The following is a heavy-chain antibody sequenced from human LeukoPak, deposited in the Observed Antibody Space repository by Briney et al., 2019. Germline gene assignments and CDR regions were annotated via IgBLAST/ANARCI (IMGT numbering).Heavy chain of an antibody. Sequence: ASVKVSCKASGYTFTTYSMNWLRQAPGQGLEWMGWINANTGNPTYAQGFTGRFVFSLDTSVSTAYLQISSLKAEDAAVYYCARDAATIIFDHWGQGTLVTVSP. J-gene: IGHJ4*02. V-gene: IGHV7-4-1*02. CDR1: GYTFTTYS. CDR2: INANTGNP. CDR3: ARDAATIIFDH. D-gene: IGHD5-24*01.